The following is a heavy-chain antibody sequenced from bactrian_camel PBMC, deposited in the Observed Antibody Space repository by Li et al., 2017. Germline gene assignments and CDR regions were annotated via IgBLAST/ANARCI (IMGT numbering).Heavy chain of an antibody. CDR2: IVVGGADT. Sequence: VQLVESGGGSVQAGGSLRISCQASGRVYNNYVFGWFRQGPGKEREGVARIVVGGADTYYADSVKGRFTISQDNAKNTVYLQMNSLKPEDTAMYYCAARGPYCYTKLSVADFTYWGQGTQVTVS. D-gene: IGHD2*01. CDR3: AARGPYCYTKLSVADFTY. J-gene: IGHJ6*01. CDR1: GRVYNNYV. V-gene: IGHV3S63*01.